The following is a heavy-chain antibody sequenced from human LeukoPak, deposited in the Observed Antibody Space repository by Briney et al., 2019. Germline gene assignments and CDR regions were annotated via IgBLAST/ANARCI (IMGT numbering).Heavy chain of an antibody. CDR2: MNPNSGNT. J-gene: IGHJ6*03. CDR1: GYTFTSYD. Sequence: GASVKVSCKASGYTFTSYDINWVRQATGQGLEWIGWMNPNSGNTGYAQKFQGRVTMTRNTSISTAYMELSSLRSEDTAVYYCARVQSGSYFYYYYYMDVWGKGTTVTVSS. D-gene: IGHD1-26*01. V-gene: IGHV1-8*01. CDR3: ARVQSGSYFYYYYYMDV.